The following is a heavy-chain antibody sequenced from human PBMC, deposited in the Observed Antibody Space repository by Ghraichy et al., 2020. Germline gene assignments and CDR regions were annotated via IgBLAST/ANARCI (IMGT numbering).Heavy chain of an antibody. CDR2: ISYDGSNK. Sequence: GGSLRLSCAASGFTFSSYGMHWVRQAPGKGLEWVAVISYDGSNKYYADSVKGRFTISRDNSKNTLYLQMNSLRAEDTAVYYCAKSVYGDLGGDAFDIWGQGTLVTVSS. D-gene: IGHD4-17*01. V-gene: IGHV3-30*18. CDR1: GFTFSSYG. CDR3: AKSVYGDLGGDAFDI. J-gene: IGHJ3*02.